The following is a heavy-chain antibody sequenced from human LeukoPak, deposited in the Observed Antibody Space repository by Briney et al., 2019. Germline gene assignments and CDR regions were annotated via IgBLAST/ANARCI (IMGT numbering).Heavy chain of an antibody. J-gene: IGHJ4*02. Sequence: GGSLRLSCAASGSTFSSYSMNWVRQAPGKGLEWVSSISSSSSYIYYADSVKGRFTISRDNAKNSLYLQMNSLRAEDTAVYYCARDLQESVDTAMDFDYWGQGTLVTVSS. D-gene: IGHD5-18*01. V-gene: IGHV3-21*01. CDR1: GSTFSSYS. CDR2: ISSSSSYI. CDR3: ARDLQESVDTAMDFDY.